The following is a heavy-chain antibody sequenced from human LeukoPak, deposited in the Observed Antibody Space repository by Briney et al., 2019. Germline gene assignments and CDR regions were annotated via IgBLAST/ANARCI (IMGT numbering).Heavy chain of an antibody. CDR2: NWNGGST. CDR3: ARGTSDARYYFDY. J-gene: IGHJ4*02. V-gene: IGHV3-20*04. CDR1: GFSFDDYG. Sequence: PGGSLRLSCAASGFSFDDYGMSWVRQAPGKGLEWVSGNWNGGSTGYADSVKGRFTISRDNAKNSLYLQMNSLRAEDTALYYCARGTSDARYYFDYWGQGILVTVSS. D-gene: IGHD1-1*01.